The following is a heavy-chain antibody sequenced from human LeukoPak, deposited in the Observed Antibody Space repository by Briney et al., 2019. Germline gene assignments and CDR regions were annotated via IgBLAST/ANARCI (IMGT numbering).Heavy chain of an antibody. CDR2: ISSSGSTI. J-gene: IGHJ4*02. V-gene: IGHV3-11*04. Sequence: GGSLRLSCAASGFTFSDYYMSWIRQAPGKGLEWVSYISSSGSTIYYADSVKGRFTISRDNAKNSLYLQMNSLRAEDTAVYYCAKSLGPSRTTYYFDYWGQGTLVTVSS. D-gene: IGHD1-1*01. CDR1: GFTFSDYY. CDR3: AKSLGPSRTTYYFDY.